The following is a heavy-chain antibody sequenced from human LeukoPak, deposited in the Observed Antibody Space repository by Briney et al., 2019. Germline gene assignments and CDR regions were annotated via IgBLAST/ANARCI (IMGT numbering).Heavy chain of an antibody. CDR3: ARQSLTGPTLYYGMDV. CDR1: GGSISSYY. V-gene: IGHV4-59*08. CDR2: IYYSGST. J-gene: IGHJ6*02. Sequence: KPSETLSLTCTVSGGSISSYYWSWIRQPPGKGLEWIGYIYYSGSTNYNPSLKSRVTISVDTSKNQFSLKLSSVTAADTAVYYCARQSLTGPTLYYGMDVWGQGTTVTVSS. D-gene: IGHD7-27*01.